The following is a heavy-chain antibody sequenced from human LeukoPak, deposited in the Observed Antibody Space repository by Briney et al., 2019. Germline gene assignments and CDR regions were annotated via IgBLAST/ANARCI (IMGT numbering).Heavy chain of an antibody. CDR2: INPSGGST. CDR3: ARGVNDYYDSSGLHGIFDY. Sequence: GASVKVSCTASGYTFTSYYMHWVRQVPGQGLEWMGIINPSGGSTSYAQKFQGRVTMTRDTSTSTVYMELSSLRSEDTAVYYCARGVNDYYDSSGLHGIFDYWGQGTLVTVSS. J-gene: IGHJ4*02. CDR1: GYTFTSYY. V-gene: IGHV1-46*01. D-gene: IGHD3-22*01.